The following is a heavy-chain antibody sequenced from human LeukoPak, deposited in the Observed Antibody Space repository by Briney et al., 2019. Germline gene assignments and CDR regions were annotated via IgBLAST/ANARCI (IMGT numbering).Heavy chain of an antibody. CDR3: AIGVEPLAANTSAS. Sequence: GGSLRLSCAASGFTVITNDMTWVRQSPGNGLKWVSVLYSAGNTKYAATVQGRFIISSHQTKNTLYLEMNSLMPDDTAVYYSAIGVEPLAANTSASWGQGTLVTVSS. D-gene: IGHD1-14*01. V-gene: IGHV3-53*01. CDR1: GFTVITND. J-gene: IGHJ5*02. CDR2: LYSAGNT.